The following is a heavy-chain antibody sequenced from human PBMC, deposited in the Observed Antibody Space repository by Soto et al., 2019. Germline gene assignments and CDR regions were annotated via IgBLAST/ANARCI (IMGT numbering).Heavy chain of an antibody. J-gene: IGHJ6*03. CDR3: AKDLTVTTWEDYYYMDV. Sequence: GGSLRLSCAASGFTVSSNYMSWVRQAPGKGLEWVVVIYSGSSKYYADSVKGRFTISRDNSKNTLYLQMNSLRAEDTAVYYCAKDLTVTTWEDYYYMDVWGKGTTVTVSS. V-gene: IGHV3-66*01. CDR1: GFTVSSNY. D-gene: IGHD4-4*01. CDR2: IYSGSSK.